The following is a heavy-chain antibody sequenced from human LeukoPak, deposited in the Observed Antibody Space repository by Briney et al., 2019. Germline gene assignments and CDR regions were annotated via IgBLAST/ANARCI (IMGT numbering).Heavy chain of an antibody. D-gene: IGHD3-3*01. CDR3: ARANYDFWSGYYGYYYYYGMDV. CDR2: TYYRSKWYN. J-gene: IGHJ6*02. V-gene: IGHV6-1*01. Sequence: SQTLSLTCAISGDSVSSNSAAWSWIRQSPSRGLEWLGRTYYRSKWYNDYAVSVKSRITINPDTSKNQFSLQLNSVTPEDTAVYYCARANYDFWSGYYGYYYYYGMDVCGQGTTVTVSS. CDR1: GDSVSSNSAA.